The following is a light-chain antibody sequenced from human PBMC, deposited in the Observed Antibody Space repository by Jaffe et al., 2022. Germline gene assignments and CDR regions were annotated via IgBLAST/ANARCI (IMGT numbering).Light chain of an antibody. Sequence: DIQMTQSPSSLSASVGDRVTITCRASQGIITYLNWYQQKPGKAPTLLIYSTSNLQSGVPSRFSGTGSVTDFTLTISSLQPEDFATYYCQQSYSTPITFGQGTRLEIK. CDR1: QGIITY. CDR2: STS. J-gene: IGKJ5*01. CDR3: QQSYSTPIT. V-gene: IGKV1-39*01.